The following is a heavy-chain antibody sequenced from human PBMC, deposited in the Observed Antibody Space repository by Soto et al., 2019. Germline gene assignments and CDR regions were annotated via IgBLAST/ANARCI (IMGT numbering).Heavy chain of an antibody. V-gene: IGHV2-5*02. CDR1: GFSLRTSGVG. J-gene: IGHJ4*02. CDR2: IYWDDDK. CDR3: AHRRHIPGGTCYSGFNY. D-gene: IGHD2-15*01. Sequence: QITLKESGPTLVKPTQTLTLTCTFSGFSLRTSGVGVGWIRQPPGKALEWLALIYWDDDKRYSPSLQSRLTITKDTSKNQVVLTMTNVDPVDTATYYCAHRRHIPGGTCYSGFNYWGQGTLVTVSS.